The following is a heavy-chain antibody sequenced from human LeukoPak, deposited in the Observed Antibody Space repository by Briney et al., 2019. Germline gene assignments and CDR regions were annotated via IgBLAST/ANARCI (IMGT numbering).Heavy chain of an antibody. CDR2: ISYSGSI. CDR3: ATLEIGDYYFDY. V-gene: IGHV4-39*01. J-gene: IGHJ4*02. Sequence: SETLSLTCTVSGGSISSRPYYWGWVRQPPGKGLEWIGSISYSGSIHYNPSLKSRVTISVDTSKNHFSLRLSSVTAADTAVYYCATLEIGDYYFDYWGQGTLVTVSS. D-gene: IGHD3-16*01. CDR1: GGSISSRPYY.